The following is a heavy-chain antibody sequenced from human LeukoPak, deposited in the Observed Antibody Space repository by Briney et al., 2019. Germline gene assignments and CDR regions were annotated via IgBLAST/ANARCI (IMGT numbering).Heavy chain of an antibody. D-gene: IGHD3-10*01. CDR2: IWYDGSNK. V-gene: IGHV3-33*01. J-gene: IGHJ6*04. CDR1: GFTFSSYG. CDR3: AGMVRDYYYYGMDV. Sequence: GGSLRLSCAASGFTFSSYGMHWVRQAPGKGLEWVAVIWYDGSNKYYADSVEGRFTISRDNSKNTLYLQMNSLRAEDTAVYYCAGMVRDYYYYGMDVWGKGTTVTVSS.